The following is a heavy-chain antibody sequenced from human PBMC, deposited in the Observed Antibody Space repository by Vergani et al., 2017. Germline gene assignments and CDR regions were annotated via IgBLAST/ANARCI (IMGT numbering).Heavy chain of an antibody. D-gene: IGHD4-17*01. Sequence: QVQLQQWGAGLLKPSETLSLTCAVSGGSISSSSYYWGWIRQPPGKGLEWIGSIYYSGSTYYNPSLKSRVTISVDTSKNQFSLKLSSVTAADTAVYYCAKDLGDYGDYVSYWGQGTLVTVSS. V-gene: IGHV4-39*02. CDR1: GGSISSSSYY. CDR2: IYYSGST. J-gene: IGHJ4*02. CDR3: AKDLGDYGDYVSY.